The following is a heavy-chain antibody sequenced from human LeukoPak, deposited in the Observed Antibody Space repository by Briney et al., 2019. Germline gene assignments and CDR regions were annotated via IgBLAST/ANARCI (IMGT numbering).Heavy chain of an antibody. V-gene: IGHV3-23*01. Sequence: PGGSLRLSCAASGFSFGSYAMSWVRQAPGRGLEWVSGISDNGGGTYYGDSVKGRFTISRDNSKNMLYLQMNGLRAEDTALYYCAKERSTVGTPLFDNWGQGILVTVSS. J-gene: IGHJ4*02. CDR1: GFSFGSYA. CDR2: ISDNGGGT. CDR3: AKERSTVGTPLFDN. D-gene: IGHD2-15*01.